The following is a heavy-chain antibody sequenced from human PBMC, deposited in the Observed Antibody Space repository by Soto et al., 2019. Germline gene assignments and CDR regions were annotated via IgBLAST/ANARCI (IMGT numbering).Heavy chain of an antibody. CDR3: ARVVQTYYYDSSGYSDGAFDI. D-gene: IGHD3-22*01. Sequence: QVQLVQSGAEVKKPGSSVKVSCKASGGTFSSYAISWVRQAPGQGLEWMGGIIPIFGTANYAQKCQGRVTITADKSTSTAYMELSSLRSEDTAVYYCARVVQTYYYDSSGYSDGAFDIWGQGTMVTVSS. CDR2: IIPIFGTA. V-gene: IGHV1-69*06. CDR1: GGTFSSYA. J-gene: IGHJ3*02.